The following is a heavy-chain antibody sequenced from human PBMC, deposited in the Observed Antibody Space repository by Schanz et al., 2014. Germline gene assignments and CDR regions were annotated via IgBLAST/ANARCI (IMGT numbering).Heavy chain of an antibody. CDR3: AKSLESCPGGRCSRGYFDY. Sequence: EVQLLESGGGLVQPGGSLRLSCAASGFTFSSYAMTWVRQAPGMGLEWVSLISDSGDTAYYADSVKGRFTISRDNFKGALYLQMSSLRAEDTAVYYCAKSLESCPGGRCSRGYFDYWGQGTLVTVSS. D-gene: IGHD2-8*02. V-gene: IGHV3-23*01. CDR2: ISDSGDTA. CDR1: GFTFSSYA. J-gene: IGHJ4*02.